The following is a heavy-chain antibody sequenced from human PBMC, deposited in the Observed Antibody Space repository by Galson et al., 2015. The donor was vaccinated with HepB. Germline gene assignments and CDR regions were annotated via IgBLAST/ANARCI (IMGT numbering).Heavy chain of an antibody. J-gene: IGHJ4*02. CDR1: GFTLSSFA. V-gene: IGHV3-23*01. CDR2: ITGNAFRT. D-gene: IGHD1-26*01. CDR3: ASGWEAD. Sequence: SLRLSCAASGFTLSSFAMNWVRRAPGKGLEWISGITGNAFRTYYADSVQGRFTISRDNSKNTLDLQMNSLRAEDTAVYYCASGWEADWGQGTLVTVSS.